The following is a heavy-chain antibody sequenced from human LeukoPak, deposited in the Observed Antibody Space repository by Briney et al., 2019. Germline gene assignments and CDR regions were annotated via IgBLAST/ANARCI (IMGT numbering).Heavy chain of an antibody. CDR2: INPNSGGT. V-gene: IGHV1-2*02. J-gene: IGHJ6*03. D-gene: IGHD6-6*01. CDR1: GYTFTGYY. CDR3: ARDGEYSSSPRHYYYYMDV. Sequence: ASVKVSCKASGYTFTGYYMHWVRQAPGQGLEWMGWINPNSGGTNYAQKFQGRVTMTRDTSISTAYMELSRLRSDDTAVYYCARDGEYSSSPRHYYYYMDVWGKGTTVTVSS.